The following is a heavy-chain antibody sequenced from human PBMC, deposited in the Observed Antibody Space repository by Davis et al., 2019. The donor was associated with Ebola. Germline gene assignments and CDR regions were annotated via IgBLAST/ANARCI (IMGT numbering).Heavy chain of an antibody. V-gene: IGHV4-39*07. CDR3: ARDPSGGTYFRWFDP. J-gene: IGHJ5*02. CDR1: GGSISSTNYK. D-gene: IGHD2-8*02. Sequence: PSETLSLTCNVSGGSISSTNYKWVWIRQPPGKGLEWIGSIDYSQSTNYNPSLKRRVTISVDTSKNHFSLKMMSVTAADTAVYYCARDPSGGTYFRWFDPWGQGALVIVSS. CDR2: IDYSQST.